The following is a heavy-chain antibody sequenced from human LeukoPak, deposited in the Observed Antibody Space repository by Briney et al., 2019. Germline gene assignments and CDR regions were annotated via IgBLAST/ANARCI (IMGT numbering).Heavy chain of an antibody. CDR3: ARPTYDSSGYPNWFDP. CDR2: IIPIFGTA. D-gene: IGHD3-22*01. Sequence: SVKVSCKAFGGTFSSYAISWVRQAPGQGLEWMGGIIPIFGTANYAQKFQGRVTITTDESTSTAYMELSSLRSEDTAVYYCARPTYDSSGYPNWFDPWGQGTLVTVSS. CDR1: GGTFSSYA. J-gene: IGHJ5*02. V-gene: IGHV1-69*05.